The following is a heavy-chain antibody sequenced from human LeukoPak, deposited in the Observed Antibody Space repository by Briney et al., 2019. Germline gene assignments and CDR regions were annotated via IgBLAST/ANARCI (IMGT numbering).Heavy chain of an antibody. V-gene: IGHV3-21*01. J-gene: IGHJ4*02. Sequence: GGSLRLSCAASGFTFSSYAMSWVRQAPGKGLEWVSSITRSSYIYYADSVKGRFTISRDNAKNSLYLQMNSLRAEDTAVYYRARGHSSSWMSEIDYWGQGTLVTVSS. D-gene: IGHD6-13*01. CDR2: ITRSSYI. CDR3: ARGHSSSWMSEIDY. CDR1: GFTFSSYA.